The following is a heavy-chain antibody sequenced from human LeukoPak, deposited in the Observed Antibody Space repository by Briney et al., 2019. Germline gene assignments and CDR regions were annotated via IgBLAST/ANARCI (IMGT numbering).Heavy chain of an antibody. V-gene: IGHV3-23*01. D-gene: IGHD3-9*01. J-gene: IGHJ4*02. Sequence: GGSLRLSCAASGFNFRSYGMSWVRQAPGKGLEWVSVISGSGGSTYYADSVKGRFTISRDNSKNTLYLQMNSLRAEDTAVYYCAKDSPGNIGTGYYKYLDYWGQGTLVTVSS. CDR2: ISGSGGST. CDR1: GFNFRSYG. CDR3: AKDSPGNIGTGYYKYLDY.